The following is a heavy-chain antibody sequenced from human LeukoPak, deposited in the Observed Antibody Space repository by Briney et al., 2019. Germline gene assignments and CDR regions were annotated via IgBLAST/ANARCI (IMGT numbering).Heavy chain of an antibody. J-gene: IGHJ5*02. CDR1: GYTFTGYY. Sequence: GASVKVSCKASGYTFTGYYMHWVRQAPGQGLEWMGWINPNSGGTNYAQKFQGRVTMTRDTSISTAYMELSRLRSDDTAVYYCAKGPPYSYGGGDWFDPWGQGTLVTVSP. CDR3: AKGPPYSYGGGDWFDP. D-gene: IGHD5-18*01. CDR2: INPNSGGT. V-gene: IGHV1-2*02.